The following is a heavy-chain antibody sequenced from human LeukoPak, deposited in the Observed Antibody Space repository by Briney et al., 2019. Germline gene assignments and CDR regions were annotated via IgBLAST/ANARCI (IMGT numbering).Heavy chain of an antibody. CDR3: AQSRGRHAFDI. J-gene: IGHJ3*02. D-gene: IGHD3-10*01. CDR2: INPSGGST. V-gene: IGHV1-46*01. Sequence: ASVKVSCQASGYTFTSYYMHWVRPAPGQGLEWMGIINPSGGSTSYAQKFQGRVTTTRDTSTSTVYMELSSLRSEDTAVYYCAQSRGRHAFDIWGQGRMATVYS. CDR1: GYTFTSYY.